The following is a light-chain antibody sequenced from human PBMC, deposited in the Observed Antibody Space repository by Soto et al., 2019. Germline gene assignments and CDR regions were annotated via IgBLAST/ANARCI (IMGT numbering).Light chain of an antibody. V-gene: IGKV3-11*01. CDR2: DAP. CDR3: QQRGNWPLT. J-gene: IGKJ4*01. CDR1: QSIDIY. Sequence: EIVLTQSPATLSLSPGETATLSCRASQSIDIYLAWYQQRPGRAPRLLIYDAPSRPAAVPARFSGSGSGTDFTLTIAGLEPEDFAVYYCQQRGNWPLTFGGGTKVDVK.